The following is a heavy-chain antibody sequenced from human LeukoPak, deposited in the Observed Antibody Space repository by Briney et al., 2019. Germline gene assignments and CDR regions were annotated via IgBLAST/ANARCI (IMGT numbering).Heavy chain of an antibody. Sequence: GESLKISCKGSGYTFTNCWITWVRQMPGKGLEWMGVIYPDDSDTRYSPSFQGQVTISVDKSISTAYLQWSTLQASDTAVYYCATHQDTAMVLDYWGQGTPVTVSS. CDR1: GYTFTNCW. J-gene: IGHJ4*02. CDR3: ATHQDTAMVLDY. CDR2: IYPDDSDT. D-gene: IGHD5-18*01. V-gene: IGHV5-51*01.